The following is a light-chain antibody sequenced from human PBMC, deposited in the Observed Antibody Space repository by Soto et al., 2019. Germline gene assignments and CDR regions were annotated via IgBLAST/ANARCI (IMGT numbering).Light chain of an antibody. CDR2: EVS. CDR3: CSYAGTSTHTV. Sequence: QSVLTQPASVSGSPGQSITISCTGTSSDVGSYKLVSWYQQQPGKAPKRMISEVSKRSSGISDRFSGSKSGSTASLTISGLQAEDEADYYCCSYAGTSTHTVFGGGTQLTVL. V-gene: IGLV2-23*02. J-gene: IGLJ7*01. CDR1: SSDVGSYKL.